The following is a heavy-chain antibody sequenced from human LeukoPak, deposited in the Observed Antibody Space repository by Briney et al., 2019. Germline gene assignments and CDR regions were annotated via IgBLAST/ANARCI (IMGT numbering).Heavy chain of an antibody. D-gene: IGHD5-24*01. CDR1: GYTFTGYY. V-gene: IGHV1-2*06. CDR3: AMTGQLRSGYYYYYYMDV. J-gene: IGHJ6*03. CDR2: INPNSGGT. Sequence: ASVKVSCKASGYTFTGYYMHWVRQAPGQGLEWMGRINPNSGGTNYAQKFQGRVTMTMDTSISTAYMELSRLRSDDTAVYYCAMTGQLRSGYYYYYYMDVWGKGTTVTVSS.